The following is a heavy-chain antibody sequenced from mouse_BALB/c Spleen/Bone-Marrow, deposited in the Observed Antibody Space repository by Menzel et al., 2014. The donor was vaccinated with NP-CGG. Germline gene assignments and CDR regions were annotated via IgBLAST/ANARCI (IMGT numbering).Heavy chain of an antibody. Sequence: EVKLVESGPGLVKPSQSLSLTCSVTGYSITSGYYWNWIRQFPGNKLEWMGYISYDGSNNYNPSLKNRISITRDTSKNQLFPKLSSVTTEDTATYYCAREGGSLWYFDVWGAGTTVTVSS. J-gene: IGHJ1*01. CDR2: ISYDGSN. V-gene: IGHV3-6*02. CDR3: AREGGSLWYFDV. CDR1: GYSITSGYY.